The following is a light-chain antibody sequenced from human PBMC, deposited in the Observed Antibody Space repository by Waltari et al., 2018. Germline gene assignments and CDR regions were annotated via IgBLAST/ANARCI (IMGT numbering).Light chain of an antibody. CDR3: CSYADSYTYV. CDR1: SSDVGGYNY. J-gene: IGLJ1*01. V-gene: IGLV2-11*01. CDR2: DVN. Sequence: QSALTQPRSVSGSPGQSVTISCTGTSSDVGGYNYVSWYQQHPGKAPKLMIYDVNKRPSGVPDRFAGSKSGNTASLTISGLQAEDDADYYCCSYADSYTYVFGIGTKVTVL.